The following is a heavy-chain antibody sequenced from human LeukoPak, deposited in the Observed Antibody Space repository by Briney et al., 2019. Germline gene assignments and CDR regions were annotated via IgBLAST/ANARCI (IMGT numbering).Heavy chain of an antibody. D-gene: IGHD2-15*01. J-gene: IGHJ2*01. V-gene: IGHV4-4*07. CDR2: LYNTGRT. Sequence: SETLSLTCTVSGVSISSHYWGWIRQAAGKGLEWIGRLYNTGRTNYNPSLKSRAIISEDKSNNQFSLKLTSVTAADTAVYYCARDLCNGDSCYSGYFDLWGRGTLVTVSS. CDR3: ARDLCNGDSCYSGYFDL. CDR1: GVSISSHY.